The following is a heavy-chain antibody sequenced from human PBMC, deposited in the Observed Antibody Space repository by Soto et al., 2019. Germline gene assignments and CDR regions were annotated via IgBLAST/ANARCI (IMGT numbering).Heavy chain of an antibody. D-gene: IGHD1-26*01. CDR3: ARGRKGRELTGYSYYYYYGMDV. CDR1: GGSFSGYY. V-gene: IGHV4-34*01. Sequence: SETLSLTCAVYGGSFSGYYWSWIRQPPGKGLEWSGEINHSGSTNYNPSLKSRVTISVDTSKNQFSLKLSSVTAAATAVYYCARGRKGRELTGYSYYYYYGMDVWGQGTTVT. J-gene: IGHJ6*02. CDR2: INHSGST.